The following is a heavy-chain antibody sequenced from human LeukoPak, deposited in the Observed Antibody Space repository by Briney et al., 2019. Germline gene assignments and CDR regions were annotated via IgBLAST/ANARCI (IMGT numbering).Heavy chain of an antibody. CDR2: ISYSGST. Sequence: SETLSLTCTVSGGSMSSYYWSWTRQPPGKGLEWIGYISYSGSTNYNPSLKSRVTISVDTSKNHFSLKPSSVTAADTAVYYCARDRRYYDTSGTVYYDAMDVWGQGTTVTVSS. CDR1: GGSMSSYY. CDR3: ARDRRYYDTSGTVYYDAMDV. V-gene: IGHV4-59*01. J-gene: IGHJ6*02. D-gene: IGHD3-22*01.